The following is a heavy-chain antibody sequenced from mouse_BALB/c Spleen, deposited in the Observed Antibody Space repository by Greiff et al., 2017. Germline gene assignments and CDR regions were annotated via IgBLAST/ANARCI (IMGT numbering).Heavy chain of an antibody. Sequence: QFQLQQSGPELVRPWVSVKISCPGSGYSFTDYAMYWVKQSHAKSQEWIGVISTYSGNTNYNQKFKGKATMTVDKSSSTAYMELARLTSEDSAIYYCARDYSTSYYYDYWGKGTTLTDSS. CDR2: ISTYSGNT. J-gene: IGHJ2*01. V-gene: IGHV1-67*01. D-gene: IGHD1-1*01. CDR1: GYSFTDYA. CDR3: ARDYSTSYYYDY.